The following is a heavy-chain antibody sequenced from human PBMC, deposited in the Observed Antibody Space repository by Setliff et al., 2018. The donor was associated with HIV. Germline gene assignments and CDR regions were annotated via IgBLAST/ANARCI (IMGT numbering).Heavy chain of an antibody. D-gene: IGHD2-2*02. J-gene: IGHJ5*02. CDR1: GDSITNDDYY. CDR3: ARYTSKVDWFDP. V-gene: IGHV4-39*01. CDR2: IHYNGRT. Sequence: SETLSLTCTVSGDSITNDDYYWGWIRQPPGKGLEWIAIIHYNGRTYYDPSLKSRVTIFVDTSKTQFYLKLRSETASDTAVYYCARYTSKVDWFDPWGQGTLGTVSS.